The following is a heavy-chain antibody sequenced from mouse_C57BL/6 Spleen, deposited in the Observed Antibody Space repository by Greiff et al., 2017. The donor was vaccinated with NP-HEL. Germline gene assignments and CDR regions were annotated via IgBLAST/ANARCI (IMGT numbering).Heavy chain of an antibody. V-gene: IGHV1-69*01. J-gene: IGHJ3*01. D-gene: IGHD1-1*01. CDR2: IDPSDSYT. CDR3: ARRNLPYGGFAY. CDR1: GYTFTSYW. Sequence: QVQLKQPGAELVMPGASVKLSCKASGYTFTSYWMHWVKQRPGQGLEWIGEIDPSDSYTNYNQQFKGKSTLTVDKSSSTAYMQLSSLTSEDSAVYYCARRNLPYGGFAYWGQGTLVTVSA.